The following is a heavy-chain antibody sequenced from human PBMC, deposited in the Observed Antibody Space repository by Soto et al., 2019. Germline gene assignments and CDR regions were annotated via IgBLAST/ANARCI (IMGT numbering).Heavy chain of an antibody. V-gene: IGHV3-15*01. D-gene: IGHD2-2*01. Sequence: EVQLVESGGGLVKPGGSLRLSCAASGFTFSNAWMSWVRQAPGKGLEWVGCIKSKTDGGTTDYAAPVKGRFTISRDDSKNTLYLQMNSLKTEDTAVYYCTTVPHPVPAAPMGGGDYYYYMDVWGKGTTVTVSS. CDR3: TTVPHPVPAAPMGGGDYYYYMDV. J-gene: IGHJ6*03. CDR1: GFTFSNAW. CDR2: IKSKTDGGTT.